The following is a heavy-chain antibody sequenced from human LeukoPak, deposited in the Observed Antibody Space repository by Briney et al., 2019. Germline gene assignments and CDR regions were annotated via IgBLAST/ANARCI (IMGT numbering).Heavy chain of an antibody. D-gene: IGHD4-11*01. J-gene: IGHJ6*03. CDR2: ISWNSGSI. CDR1: GCTFDDYA. Sequence: GRSLRLSCAASGCTFDDYAMHGVRQAPGKGVEWVSGISWNSGSIGYADSVKGRFTISRDNAKNSLYLQMNSLRAEDTALYYCAKETTVTTRSYYYYYMDVWGKGTTVTVSS. CDR3: AKETTVTTRSYYYYYMDV. V-gene: IGHV3-9*01.